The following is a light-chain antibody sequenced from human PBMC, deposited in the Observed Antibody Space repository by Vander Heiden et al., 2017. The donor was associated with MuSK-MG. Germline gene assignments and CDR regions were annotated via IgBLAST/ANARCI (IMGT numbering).Light chain of an antibody. CDR3: CSYAATYTLV. V-gene: IGLV2-11*01. Sequence: QSALTQPRQVSGSPGQSVTISCTGTSRDVGGYYYVSWYQHRPAKAPKLMIYDVTERPSGVPDRFSGSKSGDTASLTISGLQAEDEGDYYCCSYAATYTLVFGGGTKLTVL. CDR1: SRDVGGYYY. J-gene: IGLJ3*02. CDR2: DVT.